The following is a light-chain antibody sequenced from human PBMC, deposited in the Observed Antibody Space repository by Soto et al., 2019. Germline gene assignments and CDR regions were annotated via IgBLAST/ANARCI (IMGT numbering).Light chain of an antibody. CDR3: QQYGSSGWT. CDR1: QSVSSSY. V-gene: IGKV3-20*01. CDR2: GAS. Sequence: EIVLTQSPGTLSLSPGERATLSCRASQSVSSSYLAWYQQKPGQAPRLLIYGASRRATGIPKRFSGSGSGTDFPLPIRRLEPEDFAVYYCQQYGSSGWTFGQGTKVEIK. J-gene: IGKJ1*01.